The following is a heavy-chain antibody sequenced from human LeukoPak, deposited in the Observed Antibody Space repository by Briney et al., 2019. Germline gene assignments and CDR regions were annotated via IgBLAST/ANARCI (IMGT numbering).Heavy chain of an antibody. D-gene: IGHD2-15*01. V-gene: IGHV1-8*01. J-gene: IGHJ5*02. Sequence: ASVKVSCKASGYTFTSYDINWVRQATGQGLEWMGWMNPNSGNTGYAQKFQGRVTMTRNTSISTAYMELSSLRSDDTAVYYCAREVVVVVAATFYWFDPWGQGTLVTVSS. CDR2: MNPNSGNT. CDR1: GYTFTSYD. CDR3: AREVVVVVAATFYWFDP.